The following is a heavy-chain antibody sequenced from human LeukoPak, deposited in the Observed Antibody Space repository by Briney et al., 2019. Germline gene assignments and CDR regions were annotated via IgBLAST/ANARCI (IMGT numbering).Heavy chain of an antibody. Sequence: SETLSLTCTVSGGSISSYYWSWIRQPAGKGLEWIGRIYTSWSTNYNPSLNSRVTMSVDTSKNQSSLKLSSVTAADTAVYYCARDMGGSGRSFDYWGQGTLVTVSS. V-gene: IGHV4-4*07. CDR2: IYTSWST. D-gene: IGHD6-19*01. CDR1: GGSISSYY. J-gene: IGHJ4*02. CDR3: ARDMGGSGRSFDY.